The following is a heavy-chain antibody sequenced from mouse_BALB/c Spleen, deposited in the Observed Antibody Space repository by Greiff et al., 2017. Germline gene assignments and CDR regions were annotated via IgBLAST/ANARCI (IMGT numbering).Heavy chain of an antibody. CDR3: TRDEGGPMDY. Sequence: EVKLEESGGGLVKPGGSLKLSCAASGFTFSSYTMSWVRQTPEKRLEWVATISSGGSYTYYPDSVKGRFTISRDNAKNTLYLQMSSLKSEDTAMYYCTRDEGGPMDYWGQGTSVTVSS. CDR2: ISSGGSYT. CDR1: GFTFSSYT. D-gene: IGHD1-1*02. V-gene: IGHV5-6-4*01. J-gene: IGHJ4*01.